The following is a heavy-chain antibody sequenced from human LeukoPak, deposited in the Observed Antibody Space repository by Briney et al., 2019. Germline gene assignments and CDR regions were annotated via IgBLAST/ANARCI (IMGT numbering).Heavy chain of an antibody. J-gene: IGHJ4*02. CDR3: ARSYGGTYYFDY. CDR2: ISSSGSTI. Sequence: GGSLRPSCAASGFTFSSYEMNWVRQAPGKGLEWVSYISSSGSTIYYADSVKGRFTISRDNAKNSLYLQMNSLGAEDTAVYYCARSYGGTYYFDYWGQGTLVTVSS. D-gene: IGHD4-23*01. V-gene: IGHV3-48*03. CDR1: GFTFSSYE.